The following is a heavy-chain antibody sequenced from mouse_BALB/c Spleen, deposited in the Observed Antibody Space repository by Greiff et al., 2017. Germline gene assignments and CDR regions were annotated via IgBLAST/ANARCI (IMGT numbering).Heavy chain of an antibody. V-gene: IGHV2-9-2*01. CDR3: VREGYGLFAY. Sequence: VQLVESGPGLVAPSQSLSITCTVSGFSLTSYDISWIRQPPGKGLEWLGVIWTGGGTNYNSAFMSRLSISKDNSKSQVFLKMNSLQTDDTAIYYCVREGYGLFAYWGQGTLVTVSA. J-gene: IGHJ3*01. D-gene: IGHD1-2*01. CDR1: GFSLTSYD. CDR2: IWTGGGT.